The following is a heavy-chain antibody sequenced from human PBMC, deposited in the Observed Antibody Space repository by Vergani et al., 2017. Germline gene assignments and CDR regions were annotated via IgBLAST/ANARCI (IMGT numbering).Heavy chain of an antibody. Sequence: QEQLVQSGSELKKPGSSVKVSCKASGGTFSSYTISWVRQAPGQGLEWMGRIIPILGIANYAQKFQGRVTITADKSTSTAYMELSSLRSEDTAVYYCATPATHNNGWPTDFWGHGTPVTVSS. CDR3: ATPATHNNGWPTDF. CDR2: IIPILGIA. J-gene: IGHJ4*01. V-gene: IGHV1-69*02. D-gene: IGHD6-19*01. CDR1: GGTFSSYT.